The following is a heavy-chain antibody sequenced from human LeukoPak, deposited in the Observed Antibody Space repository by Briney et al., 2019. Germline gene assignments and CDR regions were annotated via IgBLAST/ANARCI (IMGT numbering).Heavy chain of an antibody. CDR2: IYYSGST. Sequence: SETLSLTCTVSGGSISTYYWTWIRQPPGKGLEWIGYIYYSGSTYYNPSLKSRVTISVDTSKNQFSLKLSSVTAADTAVYYCARGFDAFDIWGQGTMVTVSS. J-gene: IGHJ3*02. V-gene: IGHV4-59*08. CDR1: GGSISTYY. CDR3: ARGFDAFDI.